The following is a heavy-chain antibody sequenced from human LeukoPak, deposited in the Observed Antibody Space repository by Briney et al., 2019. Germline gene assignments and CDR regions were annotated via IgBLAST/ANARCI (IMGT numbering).Heavy chain of an antibody. CDR1: GFTFSSYW. V-gene: IGHV3-7*03. CDR2: IKQDGSEK. Sequence: GGSLRLSCAASGFTFSSYWMGWVRQAPGKGLEWVANIKQDGSEKYYVDSVKGRFTISRDNAKNSLYLQMNNLRAEDTAVYYCARVVQIEGSPSYFDYWGQGTLVTVSS. J-gene: IGHJ4*02. D-gene: IGHD1-26*01. CDR3: ARVVQIEGSPSYFDY.